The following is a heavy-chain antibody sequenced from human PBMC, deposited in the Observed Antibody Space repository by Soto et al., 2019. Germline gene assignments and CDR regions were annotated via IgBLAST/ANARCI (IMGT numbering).Heavy chain of an antibody. CDR3: ARARQWLVLRKPNDAFDI. V-gene: IGHV4-34*01. D-gene: IGHD6-19*01. CDR1: GGSFSGYY. Sequence: SETLSLTCAVYGGSFSGYYWSWIRQPPGKGLEWIGEINHSGSTNYNPSLKSRVTISVDTSKNQFSLKLSSVTAADTAVNYCARARQWLVLRKPNDAFDIWGQGTMVTVSS. J-gene: IGHJ3*02. CDR2: INHSGST.